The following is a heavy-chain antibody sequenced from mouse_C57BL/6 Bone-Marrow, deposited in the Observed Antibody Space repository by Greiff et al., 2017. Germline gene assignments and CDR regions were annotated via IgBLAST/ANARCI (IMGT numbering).Heavy chain of an antibody. J-gene: IGHJ4*01. V-gene: IGHV2-9*01. CDR1: GFSLTSYG. CDR3: AKHEGDYDRYYYAMDY. CDR2: IWGGGST. Sequence: VQVVESGPGLVAPSQSLSITCTVSGFSLTSYGVDWVRQPPGKGLEWLGVIWGGGSTNYNSALMSRLRISKDNSNGQVFLKMNSLQTEDTAMYYCAKHEGDYDRYYYAMDYWGQGTSVTVSS. D-gene: IGHD2-4*01.